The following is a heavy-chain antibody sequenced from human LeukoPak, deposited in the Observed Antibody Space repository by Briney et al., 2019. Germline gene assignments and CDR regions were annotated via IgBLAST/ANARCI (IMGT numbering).Heavy chain of an antibody. J-gene: IGHJ4*02. CDR1: GFTVGTNY. CDR3: ARAPKNAHFDY. Sequence: GGSLRLSCAASGFTVGTNYMSWVRQAPGKGLEWVSLLYAGGSAYYADSVKGRFTISRDNSKNTLYLQMNSLRAEDTAVYYCARAPKNAHFDYWGQGTLVTVSS. D-gene: IGHD2/OR15-2a*01. V-gene: IGHV3-66*01. CDR2: LYAGGSA.